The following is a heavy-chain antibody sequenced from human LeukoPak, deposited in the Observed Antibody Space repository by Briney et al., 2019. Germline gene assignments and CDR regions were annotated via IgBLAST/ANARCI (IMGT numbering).Heavy chain of an antibody. CDR3: AKPKHIVVVIGWFDP. V-gene: IGHV3-23*01. J-gene: IGHJ5*02. CDR1: GFTFSSYA. Sequence: GGSLRLSCAASGFTFSSYAMIWLRQAPGKGLEWVSAISGSGGSTNYADSVKGRFTISRDNSKNTLYLQMNSLRAEDTAVYYCAKPKHIVVVIGWFDPWGQGTLVTVSS. D-gene: IGHD2-21*01. CDR2: ISGSGGST.